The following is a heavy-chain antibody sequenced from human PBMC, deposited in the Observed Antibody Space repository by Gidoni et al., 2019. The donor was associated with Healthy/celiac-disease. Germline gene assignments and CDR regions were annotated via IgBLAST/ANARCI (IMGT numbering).Heavy chain of an antibody. Sequence: QVQLQESGPGLVKPSETLSLTCPVSGGSISSYYWSWIRQPPGKGLEWIGYIYYSGSTNYNPSLKSRVTISVETSKNQFSLKLSSVTAADTAVYYCARVSRDGYKSPTVYFDYWGQGTLVTVSS. D-gene: IGHD5-12*01. CDR2: IYYSGST. V-gene: IGHV4-59*01. CDR1: GGSISSYY. J-gene: IGHJ4*02. CDR3: ARVSRDGYKSPTVYFDY.